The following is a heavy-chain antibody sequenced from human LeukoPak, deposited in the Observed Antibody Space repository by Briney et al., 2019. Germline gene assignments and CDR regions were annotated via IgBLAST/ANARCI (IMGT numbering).Heavy chain of an antibody. J-gene: IGHJ4*02. CDR3: ARLADCSSSSCRSFDY. D-gene: IGHD2-2*01. CDR2: INPNSGFT. V-gene: IGHV1-2*02. Sequence: ASVKVSCTASGYPFTGYYLHWVRQAPGQGLEWMGWINPNSGFTNYAQKLQGRVTMTRDTSISTAYMELSRLRSDDTAVYYCARLADCSSSSCRSFDYWGQGTLVTVSS. CDR1: GYPFTGYY.